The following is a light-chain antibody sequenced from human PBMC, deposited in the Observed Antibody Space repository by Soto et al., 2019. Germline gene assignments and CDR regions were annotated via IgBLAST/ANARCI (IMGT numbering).Light chain of an antibody. CDR3: LSYTSSSTLYV. CDR1: SSDVGGYHY. V-gene: IGLV2-14*01. CDR2: DVS. J-gene: IGLJ1*01. Sequence: QSALTQPASVSGSPGQSITISCTGTSSDVGGYHYVSWYQQHPGKAPKLMIYDVSNRPSGVSNRFSGSKSGNTASLTISGLQAEDEADYYCLSYTSSSTLYVFGTGTKLTVL.